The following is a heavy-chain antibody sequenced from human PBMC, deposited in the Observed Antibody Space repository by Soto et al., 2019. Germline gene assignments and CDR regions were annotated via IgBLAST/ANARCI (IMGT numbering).Heavy chain of an antibody. Sequence: SETLSLTCTVSGGSISSGDYYWSWIRQPPGKGLEWIGYIYYSGSTYYNPSLKSRVTISVDTSKNQFSLKLSSVTAADTAVYYCARGGGYYGAFDIWGQGTMVT. V-gene: IGHV4-30-4*01. D-gene: IGHD3-10*01. CDR1: GGSISSGDYY. J-gene: IGHJ3*02. CDR2: IYYSGST. CDR3: ARGGGYYGAFDI.